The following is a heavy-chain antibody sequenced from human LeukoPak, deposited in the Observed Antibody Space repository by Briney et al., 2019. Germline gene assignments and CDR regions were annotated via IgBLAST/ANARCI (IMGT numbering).Heavy chain of an antibody. V-gene: IGHV3-21*01. CDR1: GFTFSNYA. Sequence: GGSLRLSCAASGFTFSNYAVSWVRQAPGKGLEWVSSISSSSNYIYYADSVKGRFTISRDNAKNSLYLQMNSLRAEDTAVYYCARVGGFGYCTSTSCPPEYWGQGTLVTVSS. D-gene: IGHD2-2*01. J-gene: IGHJ4*02. CDR3: ARVGGFGYCTSTSCPPEY. CDR2: ISSSSNYI.